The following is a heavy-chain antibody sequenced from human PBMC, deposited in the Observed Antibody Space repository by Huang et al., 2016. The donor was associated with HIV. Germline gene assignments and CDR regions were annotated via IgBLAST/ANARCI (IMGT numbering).Heavy chain of an antibody. Sequence: QVQLVESGGGVVQPGRSLRLSCAAFGFTFNKFDMHWERQDPCKGLEWVAIISYDGSSKYHEGSVKGRLTISRDNSKNTVYLQMNSLRVEDTAVYYCAKDGRGSGTYYDYFEYWGQGTLVTVSS. CDR3: AKDGRGSGTYYDYFEY. V-gene: IGHV3-30*18. J-gene: IGHJ4*02. CDR2: ISYDGSSK. D-gene: IGHD1-26*01. CDR1: GFTFNKFD.